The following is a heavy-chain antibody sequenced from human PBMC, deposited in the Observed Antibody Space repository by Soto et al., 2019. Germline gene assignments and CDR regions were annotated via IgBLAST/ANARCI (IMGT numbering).Heavy chain of an antibody. Sequence: GGSLCLSCAVSGFSFSRNWKCWVCQAPGGELEWVANITPDGSGKYYLDSVRGRFTISRENAENSLFLLMDSLRVENTAVYYCARDVGVQELDYWGQGALVTVSS. J-gene: IGHJ4*02. V-gene: IGHV3-7*01. CDR2: ITPDGSGK. D-gene: IGHD6-6*01. CDR1: GFSFSRNW. CDR3: ARDVGVQELDY.